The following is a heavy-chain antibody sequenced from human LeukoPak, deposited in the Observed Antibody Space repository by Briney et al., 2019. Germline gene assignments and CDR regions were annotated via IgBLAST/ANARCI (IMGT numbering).Heavy chain of an antibody. V-gene: IGHV3-30*02. Sequence: RGGSLRLSCAASGFTFSSYGMHWVRQAPGKGLEWVTYIRYDGSKKYYADSLKGRFTISRDNSKNTLYLQITSLRAEDTALYYCAKAGEWDKLFFDYWGQGTLVTVSS. CDR2: IRYDGSKK. CDR1: GFTFSSYG. J-gene: IGHJ4*02. CDR3: AKAGEWDKLFFDY. D-gene: IGHD1-26*01.